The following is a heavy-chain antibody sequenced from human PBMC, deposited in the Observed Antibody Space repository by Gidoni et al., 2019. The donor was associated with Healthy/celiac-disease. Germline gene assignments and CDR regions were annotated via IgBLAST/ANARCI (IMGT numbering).Heavy chain of an antibody. CDR3: ARIESYWFDP. CDR2: INAGNGNT. V-gene: IGHV1-3*01. D-gene: IGHD3-16*02. J-gene: IGHJ5*02. CDR1: GYTFTSYA. Sequence: QVQLVQSGAEVKKPGASVTVSCKASGYTFTSYAMHWVRQAPGQRLEWMGWINAGNGNTKYSQKFQGRVTSTRDTSASTAYMELSSLRSEDTDVYYCARIESYWFDPWGQGTLVTVSS.